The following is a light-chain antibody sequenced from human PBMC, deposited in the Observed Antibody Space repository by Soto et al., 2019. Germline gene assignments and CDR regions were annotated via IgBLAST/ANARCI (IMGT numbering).Light chain of an antibody. J-gene: IGLJ1*01. V-gene: IGLV1-51*01. CDR2: DND. CDR3: GTWDSSLSAGRV. CDR1: SSNIGNNY. Sequence: QSVLTQPPSVSAAPGQTVTISCSGSSSNIGNNYVAWYQQLPGTAPKLLIYDNDKRPSGIPDRFSGSKSGTSATLAITGLQTGDEADYYCGTWDSSLSAGRVFGTGTKLTVL.